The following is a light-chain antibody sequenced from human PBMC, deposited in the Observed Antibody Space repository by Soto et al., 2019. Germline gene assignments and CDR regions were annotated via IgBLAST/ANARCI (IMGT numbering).Light chain of an antibody. Sequence: QSALTQPASVSGSPGQSITISCTGTSSDVGGYNHVSWYQHHPGKAPKRIIYEVTKRPSGVSNRFSGSKSGDTASLTISGLQAEDEADYYCSSHTASTTRIFGTVTKLTVL. V-gene: IGLV2-14*01. CDR2: EVT. J-gene: IGLJ1*01. CDR1: SSDVGGYNH. CDR3: SSHTASTTRI.